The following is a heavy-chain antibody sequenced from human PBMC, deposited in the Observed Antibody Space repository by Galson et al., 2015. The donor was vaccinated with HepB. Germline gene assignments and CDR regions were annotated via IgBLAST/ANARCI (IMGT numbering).Heavy chain of an antibody. J-gene: IGHJ3*02. CDR1: GFSISSSW. V-gene: IGHV3-74*01. CDR2: INGDGTSI. Sequence: SLRLSCAASGFSISSSWMHWVRQAPGKGLMWVSRINGDGTSISYADSVKGRFTISRDNAKNTLYLQMNSLRSDDTAVYYCARGLRQRTMSAAFDIWGQGTVVIVSS. CDR3: ARGLRQRTMSAAFDI. D-gene: IGHD5-12*01.